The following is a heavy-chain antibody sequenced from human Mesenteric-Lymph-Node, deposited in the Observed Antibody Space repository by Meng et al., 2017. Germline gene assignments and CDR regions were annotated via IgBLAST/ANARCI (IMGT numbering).Heavy chain of an antibody. CDR2: INSDGSST. CDR3: AYSSGYSSGWLHAEFDY. CDR1: GSTFSDYW. J-gene: IGHJ4*02. D-gene: IGHD6-19*01. Sequence: GAFLKISCVAAGSTFSDYWMAWVRQAPGKGLVWVSRINSDGSSTSYADYVKGRFTISRDNAKNTLYLQMNSLRAEDTAVYYCAYSSGYSSGWLHAEFDYWGQGTLVTVSS. V-gene: IGHV3-74*01.